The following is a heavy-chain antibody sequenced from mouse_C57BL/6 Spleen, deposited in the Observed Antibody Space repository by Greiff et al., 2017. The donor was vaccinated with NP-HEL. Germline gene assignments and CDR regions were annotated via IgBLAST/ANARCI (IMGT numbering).Heavy chain of an antibody. CDR2: IDPSDSET. J-gene: IGHJ2*01. CDR3: ARWDGGFDY. D-gene: IGHD4-1*01. V-gene: IGHV1-52*01. Sequence: VKLLQPGAELVRPGSSVKLSCKASGYTFTSYWMHWVKQRPIQGLEWIGNIDPSDSETHYNQKFKDKATLTVDKSSSTAYMQLSSLTSEDSAVYYCARWDGGFDYWGQGTTLTVSS. CDR1: GYTFTSYW.